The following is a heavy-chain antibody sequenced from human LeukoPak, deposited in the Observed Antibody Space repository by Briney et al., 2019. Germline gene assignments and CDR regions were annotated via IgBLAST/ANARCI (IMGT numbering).Heavy chain of an antibody. CDR2: IYHSGST. V-gene: IGHV4-30-2*01. Sequence: SETLSLTCTVSGGSISSGGYYWSWLRQPPGKGLEWIGYIYHSGSTYYNPSLKSRVTISVDRSKNQFSLKLSSVTAADTAVYYCARSRIAAAGTVPFDYWGQGTLVTVSS. J-gene: IGHJ4*02. CDR1: GGSISSGGYY. CDR3: ARSRIAAAGTVPFDY. D-gene: IGHD6-13*01.